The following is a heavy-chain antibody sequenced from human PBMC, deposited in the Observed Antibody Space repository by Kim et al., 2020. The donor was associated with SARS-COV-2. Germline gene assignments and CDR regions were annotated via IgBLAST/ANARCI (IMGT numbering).Heavy chain of an antibody. Sequence: GGSLRLSCAASGFTFSSYGMHWVRQAPGKGLEWVAVISYDGSNKYYADSVKGRFTISRDNSKNTLYLQMNSLRAEDTAVYYCAKGYYMYSSSHAICMDVWGQGTTVTVSS. D-gene: IGHD6-13*01. J-gene: IGHJ6*02. CDR2: ISYDGSNK. CDR3: AKGYYMYSSSHAICMDV. CDR1: GFTFSSYG. V-gene: IGHV3-30*18.